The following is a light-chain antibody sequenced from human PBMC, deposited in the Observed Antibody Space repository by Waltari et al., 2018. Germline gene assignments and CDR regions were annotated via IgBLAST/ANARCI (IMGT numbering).Light chain of an antibody. J-gene: IGKJ5*01. CDR2: RAS. CDR1: QDISSS. CDR3: QQFKTYPIT. V-gene: IGKV1-13*02. Sequence: IQLTQSPSSLSESIRDRVTITCRASQDISSSLSWYQQKPGKAPKLLIFRASSLESGVPSRFSGSGSGTDFTLTISSLQPEDFATYYCQQFKTYPITFGQGTRLDIK.